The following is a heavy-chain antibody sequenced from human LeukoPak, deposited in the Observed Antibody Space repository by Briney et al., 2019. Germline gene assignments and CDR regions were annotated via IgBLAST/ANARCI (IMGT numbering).Heavy chain of an antibody. D-gene: IGHD5-18*01. Sequence: ASETLSLTCTVSGGSISSYYWSWIRQPPGKGLEWIGYIYYSGSTNYNPSLKSRVTISVDTSKNQFSLKLSSVTAADTAVYYCARAEKGGYSYGYYYYMDVWGKGTTVTVSS. J-gene: IGHJ6*03. CDR2: IYYSGST. V-gene: IGHV4-59*01. CDR1: GGSISSYY. CDR3: ARAEKGGYSYGYYYYMDV.